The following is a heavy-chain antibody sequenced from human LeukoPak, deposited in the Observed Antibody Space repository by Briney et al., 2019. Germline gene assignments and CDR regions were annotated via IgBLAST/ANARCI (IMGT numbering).Heavy chain of an antibody. CDR1: GYTFTGYY. J-gene: IGHJ3*02. CDR2: INPNSGGT. Sequence: ASVKVSSKASGYTFTGYYMHWVRQAPGQGLECMGWINPNSGGTNYAQKFQGRVTMTRDTSISTAYMELSSLRSEDTAVYYCARVKSYYYDTSDKDAFDIWGQGTMVTVSS. V-gene: IGHV1-2*02. CDR3: ARVKSYYYDTSDKDAFDI. D-gene: IGHD3-22*01.